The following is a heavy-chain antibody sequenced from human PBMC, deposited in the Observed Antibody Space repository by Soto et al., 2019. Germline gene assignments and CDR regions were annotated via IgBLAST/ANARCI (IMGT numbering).Heavy chain of an antibody. Sequence: QVKLVESGGGVVQPGRSVRLSCGASGFTFNSYGMFWVRQAPGKGLEWVAMIWYDGSSEYYADSVKGRFTISRDNSKNTLYLQMNSLRAGDTAVYYCARVSAGDTSPNDFDYWGQGTLVTVSS. J-gene: IGHJ4*02. CDR1: GFTFNSYG. D-gene: IGHD2-21*02. CDR3: ARVSAGDTSPNDFDY. V-gene: IGHV3-33*01. CDR2: IWYDGSSE.